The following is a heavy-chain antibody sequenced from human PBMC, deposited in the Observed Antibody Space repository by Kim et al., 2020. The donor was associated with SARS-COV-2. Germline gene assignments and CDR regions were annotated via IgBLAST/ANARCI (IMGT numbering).Heavy chain of an antibody. CDR3: ARTISRRWLHPDAFDI. Sequence: SETLSLTCTVSGGSISSYYWSWIRQPPGKGLEWIGYIYYSGSTNYNPSLKSRVTISVDTSKNQFSLKLSSVTAADTAVYYCARTISRRWLHPDAFDIWGQGTMVTVSS. J-gene: IGHJ3*02. V-gene: IGHV4-59*01. D-gene: IGHD5-12*01. CDR2: IYYSGST. CDR1: GGSISSYY.